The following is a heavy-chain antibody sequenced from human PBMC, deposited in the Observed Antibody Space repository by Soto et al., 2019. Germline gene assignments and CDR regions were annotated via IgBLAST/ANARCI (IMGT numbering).Heavy chain of an antibody. CDR3: TRPMQLVPPRYYYYGMDV. D-gene: IGHD6-6*01. J-gene: IGHJ6*02. Sequence: EVQLVESGGGLVQPGGSLKLSCAASGFTFSGSAMHWVRQASGKGLEWVGRIRSKANSYATAYAASVKGRFTISRDESKSTAFLQMNSLKTEDTAVYYCTRPMQLVPPRYYYYGMDVWGQGTTVTVSS. V-gene: IGHV3-73*02. CDR1: GFTFSGSA. CDR2: IRSKANSYAT.